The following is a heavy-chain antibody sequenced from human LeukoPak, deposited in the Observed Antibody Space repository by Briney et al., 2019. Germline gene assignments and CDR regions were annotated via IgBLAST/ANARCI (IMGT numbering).Heavy chain of an antibody. V-gene: IGHV3-23*01. CDR3: AKIPGGTLNWSDP. Sequence: PGGSLRLSCAASGFTFSVYAMSWVRQAPGKGLEWVSTISGSGGSTYYADSVKGRFTISRDNSKNTLYLQMNSLSAEDTAVYYCAKIPGGTLNWSDPWGQGTLVTVSS. CDR2: ISGSGGST. CDR1: GFTFSVYA. D-gene: IGHD6-13*01. J-gene: IGHJ5*02.